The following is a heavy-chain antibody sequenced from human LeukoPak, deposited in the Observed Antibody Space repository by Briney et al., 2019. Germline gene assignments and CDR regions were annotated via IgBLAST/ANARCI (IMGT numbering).Heavy chain of an antibody. V-gene: IGHV3-30*18. D-gene: IGHD6-19*01. CDR3: AKGRSSGWYGPFDY. CDR2: ISYDGSNK. Sequence: GGSLRLSCAASGFTFSSYGMHWVRQAPGKGLEWVAVISYDGSNKYYADSVKGRFTISRDNSKNTLYLQMNSLRAEDTAVYYCAKGRSSGWYGPFDYWGQGTLVTVSS. J-gene: IGHJ4*02. CDR1: GFTFSSYG.